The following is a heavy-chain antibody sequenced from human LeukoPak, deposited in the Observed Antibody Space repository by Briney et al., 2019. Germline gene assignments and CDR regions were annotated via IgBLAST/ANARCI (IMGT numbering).Heavy chain of an antibody. V-gene: IGHV1-8*03. Sequence: ASVKVSCKASGYTFTSYDINWVRQATGQGLEWMGWMNPNSGNTGYAQKFQGRVTITADESASTAYMELSSLRSEDTAVYYCASRLDTAMVSYYFDYWGQGTLVTVSS. CDR2: MNPNSGNT. CDR3: ASRLDTAMVSYYFDY. D-gene: IGHD5-18*01. CDR1: GYTFTSYD. J-gene: IGHJ4*02.